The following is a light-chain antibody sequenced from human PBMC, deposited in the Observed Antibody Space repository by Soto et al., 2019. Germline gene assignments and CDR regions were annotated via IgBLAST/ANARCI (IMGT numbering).Light chain of an antibody. CDR1: QSINRF. Sequence: DIQMTQSPSSLSASVGDRVSITCRAGQSINRFLNWYQQKPGKAPKLLIYGASSLQSGVPSRFSGSGSGTDFTLTISSLQPEDFATYYCQQSYSSPQTFRQGTKVETK. J-gene: IGKJ1*01. CDR2: GAS. CDR3: QQSYSSPQT. V-gene: IGKV1-39*01.